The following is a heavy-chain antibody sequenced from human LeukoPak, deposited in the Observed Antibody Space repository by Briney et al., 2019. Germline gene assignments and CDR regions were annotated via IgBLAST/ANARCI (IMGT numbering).Heavy chain of an antibody. V-gene: IGHV3-21*01. CDR3: ARAKPIAAAGHFDY. CDR2: ISSSSSYI. Sequence: GGSLRLSCAASGFTFSSYSMNWVRQAPGKGLEWVSSISSSSSYIYYADSVKGRFTISRDNAKNSLYLQMNSLRAEDTAVYFCARAKPIAAAGHFDYWGQGTLVTVSS. D-gene: IGHD6-13*01. CDR1: GFTFSSYS. J-gene: IGHJ4*02.